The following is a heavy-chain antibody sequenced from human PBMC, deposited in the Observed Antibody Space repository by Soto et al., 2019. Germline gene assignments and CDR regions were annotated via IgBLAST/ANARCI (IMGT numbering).Heavy chain of an antibody. CDR1: GYTFTSYA. CDR3: ARDLGGWPDY. CDR2: INAGNGNT. V-gene: IGHV1-3*01. Sequence: QVQLVQSGAEVKKPGASVKVSCKASGYTFTSYALHWVRQAPGQRLEWMGWINAGNGNTKYSQKFQGRVTITKDTSATTAYMELSSLRSEDTAVYYCARDLGGWPDYWGQGTLVTVSS. J-gene: IGHJ4*02. D-gene: IGHD2-15*01.